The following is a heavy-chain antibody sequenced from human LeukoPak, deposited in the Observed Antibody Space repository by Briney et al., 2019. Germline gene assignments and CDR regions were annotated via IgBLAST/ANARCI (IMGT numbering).Heavy chain of an antibody. D-gene: IGHD1-26*01. J-gene: IGHJ4*02. V-gene: IGHV3-53*01. Sequence: PGGSLRLSCTVSGFTVSSNSMSWVRQAPGKGLEWVSFIYSGGNTQYSASVKGRFTISRDNAKDSLYLQMNSLRAEDTAVYYCARRRYSGSSQHFDYWGQGTLVTVSS. CDR2: IYSGGNT. CDR3: ARRRYSGSSQHFDY. CDR1: GFTVSSNS.